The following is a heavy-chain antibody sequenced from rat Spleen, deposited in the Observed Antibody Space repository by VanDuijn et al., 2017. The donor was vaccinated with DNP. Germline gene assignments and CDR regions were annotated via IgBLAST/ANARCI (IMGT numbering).Heavy chain of an antibody. CDR3: ATHLHTYLGSYFDY. J-gene: IGHJ2*01. D-gene: IGHD2-1*01. V-gene: IGHV5-31*01. CDR2: ITSSGSDT. CDR1: GFTFNNYW. Sequence: EVQLVESGGDLVQPGRSLKLSCVASGFTFNNYWMTWIRQVPGKGLEWFASITSSGSDTYYPDSVKGRFTISRENARNTLYLQMDSLRSEDTATYYCATHLHTYLGSYFDYWGQGVMVTVSS.